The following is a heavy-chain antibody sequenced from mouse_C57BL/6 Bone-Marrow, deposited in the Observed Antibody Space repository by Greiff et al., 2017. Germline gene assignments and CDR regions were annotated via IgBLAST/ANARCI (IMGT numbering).Heavy chain of an antibody. CDR3: ARREGYYYGSTSSGDY. V-gene: IGHV1-22*01. D-gene: IGHD1-1*01. CDR1: GYTFTDYN. CDR2: INPNNGGT. Sequence: EVQLQQSGPELVKPGASVKMSCKASGYTFTDYNMHWVKQSHGKSLEWIGYINPNNGGTSYNQKFKGKATLTVNKSSSTAYMELRSLTSEDSAVYYCARREGYYYGSTSSGDYWGQGTTLTVSS. J-gene: IGHJ2*01.